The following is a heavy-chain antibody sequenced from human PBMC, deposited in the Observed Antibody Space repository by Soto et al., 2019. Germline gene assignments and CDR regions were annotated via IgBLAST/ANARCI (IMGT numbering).Heavy chain of an antibody. CDR1: GYIFSSYG. CDR2: ISGYNGDT. J-gene: IGHJ4*02. V-gene: IGHV1-18*04. Sequence: QAQLVQSGAEVKKPGASVKVSCKASGYIFSSYGISWVRQAPGQGLEWMGWISGYNGDTNYAQKFQGRVTMTTDTSTNTAYLELRSLTSHDTAVYYCARDQWVIITTINQIYFDYWGQGTLVTVSS. CDR3: ARDQWVIITTINQIYFDY. D-gene: IGHD2-8*01.